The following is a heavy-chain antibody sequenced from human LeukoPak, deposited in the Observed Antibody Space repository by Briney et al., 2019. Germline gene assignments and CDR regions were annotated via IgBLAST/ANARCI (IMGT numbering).Heavy chain of an antibody. J-gene: IGHJ5*02. Sequence: GGSLRLSCVASGFTFSSNWMPWVRQAPGKGLVWVSRINSDGSITAYADSVKGRFTISRDNAKNTLYLQMSNLRAEDTAVYYCARANYHDSWGQGTLVTVSS. D-gene: IGHD3-22*01. V-gene: IGHV3-74*03. CDR1: GFTFSSNW. CDR2: INSDGSIT. CDR3: ARANYHDS.